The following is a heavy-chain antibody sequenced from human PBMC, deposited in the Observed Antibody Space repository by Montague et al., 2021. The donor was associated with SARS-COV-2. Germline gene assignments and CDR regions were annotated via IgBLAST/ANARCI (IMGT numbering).Heavy chain of an antibody. CDR1: GFTFSSYD. D-gene: IGHD6-19*01. V-gene: IGHV3-13*04. CDR3: ATGYSSGWSHQYYFDY. J-gene: IGHJ4*02. Sequence: SLRLSCAASGFTFSSYDMHWARQATGKGLEWVSAIGTAGDTYYPGSVKGRFTISRENAKNSLYLQMNSLRAGDTAVYYCATGYSSGWSHQYYFDYWGQGTLVTVSS. CDR2: IGTAGDT.